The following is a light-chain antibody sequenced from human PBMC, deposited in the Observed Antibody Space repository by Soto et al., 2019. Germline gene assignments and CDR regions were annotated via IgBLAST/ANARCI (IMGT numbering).Light chain of an antibody. CDR2: GNT. J-gene: IGLJ3*02. CDR1: SSNIGARYD. CDR3: QSYDSSLSAWV. V-gene: IGLV1-40*01. Sequence: QSVLTQPPSVSGAPGQRVTISCTGSSSNIGARYDVYWYQQLPGTAPKLLIYGNTNRPSGVPDRFSGSQSGTSASLAITGLQSEDEADYYCQSYDSSLSAWVFGGGTKVTVL.